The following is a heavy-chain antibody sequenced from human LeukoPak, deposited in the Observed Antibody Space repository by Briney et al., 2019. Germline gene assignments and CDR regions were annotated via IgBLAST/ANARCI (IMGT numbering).Heavy chain of an antibody. CDR3: ARHHKYGHNYFYYGMDV. CDR2: FYYSGST. CDR1: GGSISTYY. D-gene: IGHD5-24*01. V-gene: IGHV4-59*08. J-gene: IGHJ6*02. Sequence: SETLSLTCSVSGGSISTYYWSWVRQPPGRGLEWIGYFYYSGSTIYNPSLKSRVTISVDTSKNQFSLKMSSVTAADTAVYYCARHHKYGHNYFYYGMDVWGQGTTVTVSS.